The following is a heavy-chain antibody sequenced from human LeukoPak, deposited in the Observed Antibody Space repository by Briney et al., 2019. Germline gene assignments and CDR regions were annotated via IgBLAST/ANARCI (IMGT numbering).Heavy chain of an antibody. CDR3: ARDTGYILNWFDP. D-gene: IGHD5-12*01. J-gene: IGHJ5*02. CDR2: INHSGST. Sequence: SETLSLTCAVYGGSFSGFYWSWIRQPPGKGLEWIGEINHSGSTNYNPSLKSRVTISVDTSKNQFSLKLSSVTAADTAVYYCARDTGYILNWFDPWGQGTLVTVSS. V-gene: IGHV4-34*01. CDR1: GGSFSGFY.